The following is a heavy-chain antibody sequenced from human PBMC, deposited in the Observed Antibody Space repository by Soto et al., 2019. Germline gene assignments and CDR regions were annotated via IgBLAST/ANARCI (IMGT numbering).Heavy chain of an antibody. CDR3: AHRSYNNYLDY. CDR2: IYWDDDK. V-gene: IGHV2-5*02. CDR1: GFSISTSGVG. J-gene: IGHJ4*02. Sequence: QITLKESGPTLVKPTQTLTLTCTFSGFSISTSGVGVGWIRQPPGKALEWLTLIYWDDDKRYSPSLKSRLTITKDTSKHQVVLTITNMDPVDTATYYCAHRSYNNYLDYWGQGTLVTVSS. D-gene: IGHD1-26*01.